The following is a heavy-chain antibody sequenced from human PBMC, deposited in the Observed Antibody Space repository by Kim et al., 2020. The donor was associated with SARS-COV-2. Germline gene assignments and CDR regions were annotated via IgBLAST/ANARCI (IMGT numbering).Heavy chain of an antibody. V-gene: IGHV4-59*08. J-gene: IGHJ6*03. CDR3: ASSNTYYYGSGSYSPLGV. D-gene: IGHD3-10*01. Sequence: SETLSLTCIVSGGSISSYYWSWIRQPPGKGLEWIGYIYYSGSTNYNPSLKSRVTISVDTSKNQFSLKLSSVTAADTAVYYCASSNTYYYGSGSYSPLGVWGKGTKVTV. CDR2: IYYSGST. CDR1: GGSISSYY.